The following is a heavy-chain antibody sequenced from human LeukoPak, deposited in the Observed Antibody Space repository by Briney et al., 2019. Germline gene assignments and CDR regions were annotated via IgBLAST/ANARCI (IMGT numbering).Heavy chain of an antibody. CDR2: IKQDGSET. CDR1: GFTISTYD. Sequence: GGSLRLSCAASGFTISTYDMHWVRQAPGKGLEWVANIKQDGSETHYVASVKGRFTISRDNAKSSLYLQMSSLRGDDTAVYYCTRLTNRYFDLWGRGTMVSASS. V-gene: IGHV3-7*01. D-gene: IGHD4/OR15-4a*01. CDR3: TRLTNRYFDL. J-gene: IGHJ2*01.